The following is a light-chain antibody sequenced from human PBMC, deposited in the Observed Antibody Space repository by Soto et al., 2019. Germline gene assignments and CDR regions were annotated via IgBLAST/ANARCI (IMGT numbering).Light chain of an antibody. CDR3: QSYDSSLSGLWV. J-gene: IGLJ1*01. Sequence: QSVLTQPPSLSVAPGQRVTISCTGSSSNIGAGYDVHWYQQLPGTAPKLLIYGNSNRPSGVPDRFSGSKSGTSASLAITGLQAEDEADYYCQSYDSSLSGLWVFGTGTKVTVL. V-gene: IGLV1-40*01. CDR2: GNS. CDR1: SSNIGAGYD.